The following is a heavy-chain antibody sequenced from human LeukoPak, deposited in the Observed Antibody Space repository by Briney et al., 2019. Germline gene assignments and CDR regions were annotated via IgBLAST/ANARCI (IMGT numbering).Heavy chain of an antibody. CDR2: IIPILGIA. CDR3: AIACSTIDFRTPQPCGMDV. CDR1: GGTFSSYA. V-gene: IGHV1-69*04. D-gene: IGHD2-15*01. J-gene: IGHJ6*02. Sequence: SVKVSCKASGGTFSSYAISWVRQAPGQGLEWMGRIIPILGIANYAQKIQGRVKMTADKSTSTAYMELRTLRFGDTAVYYCAIACSTIDFRTPQPCGMDVWGQGTTVTVSS.